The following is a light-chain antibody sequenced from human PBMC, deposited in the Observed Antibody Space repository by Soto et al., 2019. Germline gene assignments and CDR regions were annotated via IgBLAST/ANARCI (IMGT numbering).Light chain of an antibody. V-gene: IGKV1-5*03. J-gene: IGKJ1*01. CDR3: QHSDSMPRT. CDR1: QSISSL. Sequence: EIQVTQGPSTLYATLGDRVTITCRSSQSISSLLAWYQQKPGKAPKLLIYKASSLESGVPSRFSGSGSGTEFTLTISSLQPDDFATYYCQHSDSMPRTFGQGTKVDIK. CDR2: KAS.